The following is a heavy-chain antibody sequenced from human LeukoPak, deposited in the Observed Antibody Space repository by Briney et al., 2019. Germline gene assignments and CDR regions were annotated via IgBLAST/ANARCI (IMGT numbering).Heavy chain of an antibody. CDR1: EASITMYC. D-gene: IGHD4-11*01. Sequence: PVFEASITMYCGAWIRQPPGKGLEWNGSVDHTGSTKFNPSLNGRVSISRDASKNFFSLRLRAVTAADTAVYFCARGPVSSSTWYSTYYYFFYMDFWGKGTTVTVSS. CDR2: VDHTGST. CDR3: ARGPVSSSTWYSTYYYFFYMDF. J-gene: IGHJ6*03. V-gene: IGHV4-59*01.